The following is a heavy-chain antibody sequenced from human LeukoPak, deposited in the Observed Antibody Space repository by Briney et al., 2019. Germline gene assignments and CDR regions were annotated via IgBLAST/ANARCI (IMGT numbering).Heavy chain of an antibody. CDR2: IKHDGSER. V-gene: IGHV3-7*01. CDR1: GFTFSSYA. Sequence: GGSLRLSCAASGFTFSSYAMHWVRQAPGKGLEWVANIKHDGSERDYVDSVKGRFTISRDNAKNSVYLQMNSLRAEDTAVYYCARVGYYGSGSGMDVWGQGTTVTVSS. D-gene: IGHD3-10*01. J-gene: IGHJ6*02. CDR3: ARVGYYGSGSGMDV.